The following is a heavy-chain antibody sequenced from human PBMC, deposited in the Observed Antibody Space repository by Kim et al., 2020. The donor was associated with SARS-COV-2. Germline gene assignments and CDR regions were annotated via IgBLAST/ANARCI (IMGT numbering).Heavy chain of an antibody. CDR1: GFTFSSYA. D-gene: IGHD6-19*01. CDR2: ISGSGGST. J-gene: IGHJ4*02. CDR3: AKGIAVAGTRSYYFDY. Sequence: GGSLRLSCAASGFTFSSYAMSWVRQAPGKGLEWVSAISGSGGSTYYADSVKGRFTISRDNSKNTLYLQMNSLRAEDTAVYYCAKGIAVAGTRSYYFDYWGQGTLVTGSS. V-gene: IGHV3-23*01.